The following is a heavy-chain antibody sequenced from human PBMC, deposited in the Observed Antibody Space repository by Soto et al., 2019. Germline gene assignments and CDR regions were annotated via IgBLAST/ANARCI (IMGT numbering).Heavy chain of an antibody. J-gene: IGHJ5*02. Sequence: PGGSLRLSCAASGFTFNNYGMHWVRQAPGKGLEWVSYISSSSSTIYYADSVKGRFTISRDNAKNSLYLQMNSLRAEDTAVYYCARHPERIAEIGWFDPWGQGTLVTVSS. CDR1: GFTFNNYG. CDR2: ISSSSSTI. CDR3: ARHPERIAEIGWFDP. V-gene: IGHV3-48*01. D-gene: IGHD6-13*01.